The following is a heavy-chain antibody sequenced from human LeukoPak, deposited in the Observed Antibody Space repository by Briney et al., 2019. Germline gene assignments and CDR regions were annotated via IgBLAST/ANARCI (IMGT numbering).Heavy chain of an antibody. D-gene: IGHD1-20*01. CDR1: GFTFSSYW. Sequence: GGSLRLSCAASGFTFSSYWIHWVRHAPGKGLVWVSRINSDGSSTSYADSVKGRFTISRDNAKNTLYLQMNSLRAEDTAVYYCARAPHNWRPNDAFDIWGQGTMVTVSS. V-gene: IGHV3-74*01. J-gene: IGHJ3*02. CDR3: ARAPHNWRPNDAFDI. CDR2: INSDGSST.